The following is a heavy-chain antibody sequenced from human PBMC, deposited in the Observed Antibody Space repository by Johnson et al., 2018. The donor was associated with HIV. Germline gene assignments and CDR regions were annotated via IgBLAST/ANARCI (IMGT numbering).Heavy chain of an antibody. CDR3: ASHVGSSVGSAFDI. V-gene: IGHV3-30-3*01. Sequence: QVQLVESGGGLVQPGGSLRLSCAASGFTFSSYAMSWVRQAPGKGLEWVAVISYVGTNKYYADYVKGRFSISRDNSKNTLYLQMNSLRAEDTAVYYCASHVGSSVGSAFDIWGQGTMVTVSS. CDR1: GFTFSSYA. J-gene: IGHJ3*02. CDR2: ISYVGTNK. D-gene: IGHD6-6*01.